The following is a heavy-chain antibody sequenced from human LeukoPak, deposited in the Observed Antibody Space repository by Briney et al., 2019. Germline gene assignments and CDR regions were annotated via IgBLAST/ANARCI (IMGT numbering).Heavy chain of an antibody. CDR1: GYTFTSYG. Sequence: GASVKVSCKASGYTFTSYGISWVRQAPGQGLEWMGWISAYNGNTNYAQKFQGRVTMTTDTSTSTAYMELRSLRSDDTAVYYCARFLFDSGYDYYFDYWGQGTLVTVSS. V-gene: IGHV1-18*01. J-gene: IGHJ4*02. CDR2: ISAYNGNT. CDR3: ARFLFDSGYDYYFDY. D-gene: IGHD5-12*01.